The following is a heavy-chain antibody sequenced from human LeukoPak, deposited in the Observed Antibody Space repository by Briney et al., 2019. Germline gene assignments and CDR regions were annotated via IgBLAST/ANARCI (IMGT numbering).Heavy chain of an antibody. CDR1: VGTFSSYA. D-gene: IGHD3-22*01. CDR3: ARVEYYDSTAFDI. Sequence: GSSVNASCKASVGTFSSYAISWVRQAPGQGVEGMGGIIPILGIANNAQKFQGRVTITADKSTSKAYMELSSLRSEDTAVYYCARVEYYDSTAFDIWGQGTMVTVSS. J-gene: IGHJ3*02. CDR2: IIPILGIA. V-gene: IGHV1-69*04.